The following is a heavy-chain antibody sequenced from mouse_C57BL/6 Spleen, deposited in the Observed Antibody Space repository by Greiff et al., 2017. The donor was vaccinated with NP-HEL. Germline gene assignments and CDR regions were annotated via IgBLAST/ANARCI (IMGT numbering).Heavy chain of an antibody. J-gene: IGHJ2*01. D-gene: IGHD3-1*01. CDR1: GFTFSSYA. V-gene: IGHV5-4*03. CDR3: ARAGPLVSGPYYFDY. Sequence: EVKLVESGGGLVKPGGSLKLSCAASGFTFSSYAMSWVRQTPEKRLEWVATISDGGSYTYYPDNVKGRFTISRDNAKNNLYLQMSHLKSEDTAMYYCARAGPLVSGPYYFDYGGKGTTLTVAP. CDR2: ISDGGSYT.